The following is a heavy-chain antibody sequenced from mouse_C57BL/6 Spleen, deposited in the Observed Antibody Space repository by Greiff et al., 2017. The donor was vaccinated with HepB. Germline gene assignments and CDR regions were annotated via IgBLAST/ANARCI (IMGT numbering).Heavy chain of an antibody. V-gene: IGHV2-2*01. Sequence: VQLVESGPGLVQPSQSLSITCTVSGFSLTSYGVHWVRQSPGKGLEWLGVIWSGGSTDYNAAFISRLSISKDNSKSQVFFKMNSLQADDTAIYYCARPGSSYDWYFDVWGTGTTVTVSS. CDR3: ARPGSSYDWYFDV. J-gene: IGHJ1*03. D-gene: IGHD1-1*01. CDR1: GFSLTSYG. CDR2: IWSGGST.